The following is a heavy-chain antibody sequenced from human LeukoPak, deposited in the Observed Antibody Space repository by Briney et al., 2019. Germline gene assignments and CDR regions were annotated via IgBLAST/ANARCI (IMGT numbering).Heavy chain of an antibody. V-gene: IGHV4-4*07. CDR1: GGSISSYY. CDR2: TYTSGST. CDR3: ATSPGPLAAGWFDP. D-gene: IGHD6-13*01. Sequence: KSSETLSLTCTVSGGSISSYYWSWIRQPAGKGLEWIGRTYTSGSTNYNPSLKSRVTMSVDTSKNQFSLKLSSVTAADTAVYYCATSPGPLAAGWFDPWGQGTLVTVSS. J-gene: IGHJ5*02.